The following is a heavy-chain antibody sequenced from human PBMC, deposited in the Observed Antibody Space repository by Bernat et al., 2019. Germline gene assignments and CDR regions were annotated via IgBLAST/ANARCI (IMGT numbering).Heavy chain of an antibody. J-gene: IGHJ4*02. CDR1: GGSISNYY. CDR2: VSYTGST. Sequence: QVQLQESGSGLVKPSETLSLTCTVSGGSISNYYWGWVRQPPGKELEWIGYVSYTGSTHYTPHLKSRATVSLDTSDNQFSLNLSSVTAADTAVYYCARMFPPLTDYYFDSWGQGTLVTVSS. CDR3: ARMFPPLTDYYFDS. D-gene: IGHD3-10*02. V-gene: IGHV4-59*08.